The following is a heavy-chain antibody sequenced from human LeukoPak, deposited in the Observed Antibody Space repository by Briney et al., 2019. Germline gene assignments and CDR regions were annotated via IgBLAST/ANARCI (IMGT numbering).Heavy chain of an antibody. CDR2: IFYNGNT. V-gene: IGHV4-39*07. CDR1: GGSISSGSHY. CDR3: ARESGYYDLLTTYYYFDS. Sequence: SETLSLTCIVSGGSISSGSHYWGWIRQPPGKGLEWIGGIFYNGNTYFNPSLKSRVTISVDTSENQFSLKLSSVAAADTAVYYCARESGYYDLLTTYYYFDSWGQGALVTVSS. J-gene: IGHJ4*02. D-gene: IGHD3-9*01.